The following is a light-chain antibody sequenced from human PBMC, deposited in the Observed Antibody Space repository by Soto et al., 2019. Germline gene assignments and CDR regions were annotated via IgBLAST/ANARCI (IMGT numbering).Light chain of an antibody. CDR3: QQRNIWPPVT. CDR1: QSVRSN. Sequence: EIVMTQSPATLSASPGERATLSCRASQSVRSNLACYQQKPGQAPRLLIYGASTRATGIPARFSGSGSGTDFTLTISSLEPEDSAIYYCQQRNIWPPVTFGQGTRLEIK. V-gene: IGKV3-15*01. J-gene: IGKJ5*01. CDR2: GAS.